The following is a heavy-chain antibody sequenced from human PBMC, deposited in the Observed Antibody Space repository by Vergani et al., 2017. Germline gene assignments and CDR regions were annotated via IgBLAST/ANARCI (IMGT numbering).Heavy chain of an antibody. D-gene: IGHD6-13*01. J-gene: IGHJ4*02. Sequence: QVQLVESGGGVVQPGRSLRLSCAASGFTFSSYAMHWVRQAPGKGLEWVAVIWYDGSNKYYADSVKGRFTISRDNSKNTLYLQMNSLRAEDTAVYYCARGEQQLMPNFDYWGQGTLVTVSS. CDR3: ARGEQQLMPNFDY. V-gene: IGHV3-33*01. CDR1: GFTFSSYA. CDR2: IWYDGSNK.